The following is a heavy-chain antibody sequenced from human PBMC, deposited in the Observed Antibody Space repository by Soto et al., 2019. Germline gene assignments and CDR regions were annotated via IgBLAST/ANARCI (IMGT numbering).Heavy chain of an antibody. Sequence: PSETLSPTCTVSGGSVGSSSYSWGWIRQSPGRGLEWIGYVYHTGGTSYNPSLRGRVTISADTSTNQISLTLSSVTAADTAVYYCVRQGIGPLHGLVDVWGQGTTVTVSS. V-gene: IGHV4-61*05. CDR3: VRQGIGPLHGLVDV. CDR1: GGSVGSSSYS. D-gene: IGHD3-10*01. J-gene: IGHJ6*02. CDR2: VYHTGGT.